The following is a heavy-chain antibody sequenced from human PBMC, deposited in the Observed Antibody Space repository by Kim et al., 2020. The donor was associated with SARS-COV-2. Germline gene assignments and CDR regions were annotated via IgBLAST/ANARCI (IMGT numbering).Heavy chain of an antibody. V-gene: IGHV3-7*01. CDR3: ASYDQLRYYFDY. J-gene: IGHJ4*02. Sequence: YYGDSVKGRFTISRDNAKNSLYLQMNSLRAEDTAVYYCASYDQLRYYFDYWGQGTLVTVSS. D-gene: IGHD3-16*01.